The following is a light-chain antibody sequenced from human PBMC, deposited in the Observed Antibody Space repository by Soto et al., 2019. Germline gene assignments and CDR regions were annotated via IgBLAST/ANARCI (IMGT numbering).Light chain of an antibody. Sequence: QSVLTQPPSASGTPGQRGTLSCSGSSSNIATKSVNWYQQLPGTAPKLLIYSNSQRASGVPDRFSGSKSGTSASLAIRGLQSEDEADYYCAAWDDSLNARYVFGTGTKVTGL. CDR2: SNS. V-gene: IGLV1-44*01. J-gene: IGLJ1*01. CDR1: SSNIATKS. CDR3: AAWDDSLNARYV.